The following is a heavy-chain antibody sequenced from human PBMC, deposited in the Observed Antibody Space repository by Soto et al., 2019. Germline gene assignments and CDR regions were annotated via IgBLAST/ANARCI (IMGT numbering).Heavy chain of an antibody. CDR3: AKTMDYSGRVFDY. CDR1: GFTFSSYA. D-gene: IGHD5-12*01. Sequence: GGSLRLSCVGSGFTFSSYAMSWVRQAPGKGLEWVSAISGSGDSTYYADSVKGRFTISRDNSKNTLYLQMNSLRAEDTAVYYCAKTMDYSGRVFDYWGQGTLVTVSS. CDR2: ISGSGDST. V-gene: IGHV3-23*01. J-gene: IGHJ4*02.